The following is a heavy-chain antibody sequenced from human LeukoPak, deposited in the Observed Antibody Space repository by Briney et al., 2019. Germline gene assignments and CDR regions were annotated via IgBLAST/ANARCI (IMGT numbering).Heavy chain of an antibody. Sequence: PGGSLRLSCAASGFTFSSHWMHWVRQAPGRGLVWVSRINSDGSSTSYADSGEGRFTISRDKAKNTLYLQMNSLRAEDTAVYYCARDLSITLPRGVIEWGQGTLVTVSS. CDR3: ARDLSITLPRGVIE. CDR2: INSDGSST. V-gene: IGHV3-74*01. CDR1: GFTFSSHW. J-gene: IGHJ4*02. D-gene: IGHD3-10*01.